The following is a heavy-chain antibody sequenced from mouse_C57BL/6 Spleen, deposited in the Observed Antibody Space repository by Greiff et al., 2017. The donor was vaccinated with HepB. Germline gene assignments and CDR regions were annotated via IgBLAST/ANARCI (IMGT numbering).Heavy chain of an antibody. CDR2: IRLKSDNYAT. CDR1: GFTFSNYW. CDR3: TGGGLVDYNGGECYFDY. V-gene: IGHV6-3*01. Sequence: EVKVIESGGGLVQPGGSMKLSCVASGFTFSNYWMNWVRQSPEKGLEWVAQIRLKSDNYATHYAESVKGRFTISRDDSKSSVYLQMNNLRAEDTGIYYCTGGGLVDYNGGECYFDYWGQGTTLTVSS. J-gene: IGHJ2*01. D-gene: IGHD1-1*01.